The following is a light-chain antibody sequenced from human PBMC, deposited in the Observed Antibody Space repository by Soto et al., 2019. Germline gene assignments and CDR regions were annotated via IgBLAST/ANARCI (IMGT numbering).Light chain of an antibody. V-gene: IGLV2-14*01. Sequence: QSALTQPASVSGSPGQSNTISCTGTSSDVGGYNYVSWYQQHPGKAPRLMIYEVTNRPSGVSNRFSGSKSGNTASLTISGLQAEDEADYYCSSYTLINTLIFGGGTKLTVL. CDR3: SSYTLINTLI. CDR1: SSDVGGYNY. CDR2: EVT. J-gene: IGLJ2*01.